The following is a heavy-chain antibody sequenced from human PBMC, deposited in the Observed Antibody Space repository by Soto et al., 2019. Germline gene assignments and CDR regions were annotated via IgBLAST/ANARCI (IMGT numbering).Heavy chain of an antibody. J-gene: IGHJ5*01. CDR2: LKDRSQNYAT. CDR1: GFSVSGWY. CDR3: AREGDARWLDS. V-gene: IGHV3-72*01. D-gene: IGHD1-26*01. Sequence: EVQLVESGGDLVQPGGSARLSCAASGFSVSGWYMDWVRQAPGKGLEWVARLKDRSQNYATEYAASVKGRFTVSRHPSQNSIFLKMNSLKIEDTAVYYCAREGDARWLDSWGQGTLVTVS.